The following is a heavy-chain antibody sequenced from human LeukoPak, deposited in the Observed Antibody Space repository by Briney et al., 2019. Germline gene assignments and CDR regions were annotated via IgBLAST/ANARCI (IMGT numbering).Heavy chain of an antibody. CDR2: VSWNSGSI. Sequence: GGSLRLSCAASGFTFSSYSMNWVRQAPGKGLEWVSGVSWNSGSIGYADSVKGRFTISRDNAKNSLYLQMNSLRAEDTALYYCAKETAGPPGSQPNDYWGQGTLVTVSS. V-gene: IGHV3-9*01. D-gene: IGHD1-14*01. CDR1: GFTFSSYS. J-gene: IGHJ4*02. CDR3: AKETAGPPGSQPNDY.